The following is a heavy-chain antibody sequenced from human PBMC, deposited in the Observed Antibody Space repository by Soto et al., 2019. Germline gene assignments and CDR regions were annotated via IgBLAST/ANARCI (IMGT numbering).Heavy chain of an antibody. Sequence: GGALRLTCSASVFAFSSYAMGWVHQAPGKGREWVSGISGSGGSTNNADPVKGRFTISRDNSKNTLYMQMNSLRAEATAVYYCAKRWYSNGWYFDYGGQGTLATVPA. CDR3: AKRWYSNGWYFDY. J-gene: IGHJ4*02. CDR2: ISGSGGST. D-gene: IGHD6-19*01. CDR1: VFAFSSYA. V-gene: IGHV3-23*01.